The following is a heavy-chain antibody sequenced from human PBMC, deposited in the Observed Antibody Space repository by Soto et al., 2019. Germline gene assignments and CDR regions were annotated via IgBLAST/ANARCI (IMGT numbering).Heavy chain of an antibody. J-gene: IGHJ6*03. CDR1: GYGFTSYW. CDR2: IYPGDSDT. V-gene: IGHV5-51*01. CDR3: ARHAPSIAAFYPGHYFMDF. Sequence: PGESLKISCKGSGYGFTSYWIGWVRQMPGKGLEWMGIIYPGDSDTRYSPSFQGQVTISADKSISTAYLQWSSLKASDTAMYYCARHAPSIAAFYPGHYFMDFWGKGSKVIVSS. D-gene: IGHD6-6*01.